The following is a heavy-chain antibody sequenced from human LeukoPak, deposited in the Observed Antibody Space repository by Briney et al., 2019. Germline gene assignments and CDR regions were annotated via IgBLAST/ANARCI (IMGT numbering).Heavy chain of an antibody. J-gene: IGHJ4*02. CDR2: ISSSGSTL. D-gene: IGHD3-3*01. V-gene: IGHV3-11*04. Sequence: GGSLRLSCAASGFTFSDYYMSWIRQAPGKGLEWVSYISSSGSTLYYADSVKGRFTISRDNAKNSLYLQMNSLRAEDTAVYYCARDPDPGYYDFWSGYYLWGQGTLVTVSS. CDR1: GFTFSDYY. CDR3: ARDPDPGYYDFWSGYYL.